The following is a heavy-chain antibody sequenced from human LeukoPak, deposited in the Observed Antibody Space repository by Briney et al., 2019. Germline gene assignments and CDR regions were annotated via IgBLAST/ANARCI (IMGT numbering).Heavy chain of an antibody. Sequence: PGGSLRLSCAASGFTFSSYAMHWVRQAPGKGLEWVAVISYDGSNKYYADSVKGRFTISRDNSKNTLYLQMNSLRAKDTAVYYCARGATYYYGSGSSQFDYWGQGTLVTVSS. CDR2: ISYDGSNK. J-gene: IGHJ4*02. CDR3: ARGATYYYGSGSSQFDY. D-gene: IGHD3-10*01. CDR1: GFTFSSYA. V-gene: IGHV3-30*04.